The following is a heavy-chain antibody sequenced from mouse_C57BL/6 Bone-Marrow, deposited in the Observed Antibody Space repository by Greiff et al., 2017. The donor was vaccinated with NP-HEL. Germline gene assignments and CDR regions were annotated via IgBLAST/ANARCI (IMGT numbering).Heavy chain of an antibody. V-gene: IGHV1-78*01. CDR2: IYPRDGST. CDR3: ARAYRPSSFAY. Sequence: VKLQESDAELVKPGASVKISCKVSGYTFTDHTIHWMKQRPEQGLEWIGYIYPRDGSTKYNEKFKGKATLTADKSSSTAYMQLNSLPSPYSPVSFSARAYRPSSFAYWGPGTTLPLSS. J-gene: IGHJ2*01. CDR1: GYTFTDHT. D-gene: IGHD6-5*01.